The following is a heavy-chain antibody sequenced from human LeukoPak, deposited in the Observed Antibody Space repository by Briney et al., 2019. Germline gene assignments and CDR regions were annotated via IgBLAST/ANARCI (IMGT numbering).Heavy chain of an antibody. CDR2: IDSEGSGT. D-gene: IGHD4-23*01. CDR1: GFTFSSYW. Sequence: GGSLRLSCAASGFTFSSYWMHWVRQAPGKGLVWVSRIDSEGSGTSYADSVKGRFTISGDNAENTLYLQMNSLRAEDTAVYYCARIFGGNSFPNYYSDYWGQGTLVTVSS. V-gene: IGHV3-74*01. J-gene: IGHJ4*02. CDR3: ARIFGGNSFPNYYSDY.